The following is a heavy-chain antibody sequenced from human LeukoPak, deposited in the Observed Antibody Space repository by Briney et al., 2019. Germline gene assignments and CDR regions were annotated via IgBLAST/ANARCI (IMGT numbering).Heavy chain of an antibody. Sequence: PGGSLRLSCAVSGFTFSSYWMSWARQAPGKGLEWVANINQDGSEKYYVDSVKGRFTISRDNAKNSLYLQMNSLRAEDTAVYYCARESPAWYLSDPGTFRRTFDYWGQGTLVTVSS. J-gene: IGHJ4*02. D-gene: IGHD6-13*01. CDR3: ARESPAWYLSDPGTFRRTFDY. V-gene: IGHV3-7*01. CDR2: INQDGSEK. CDR1: GFTFSSYW.